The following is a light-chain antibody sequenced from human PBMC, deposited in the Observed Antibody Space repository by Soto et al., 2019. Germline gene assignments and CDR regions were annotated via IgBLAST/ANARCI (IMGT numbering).Light chain of an antibody. J-gene: IGKJ1*01. CDR3: QQSYSTPRT. V-gene: IGKV1-39*01. Sequence: DIQMTQSPSSLSASVGDRVTITCRASQSIAGYLNWYQQKPGKAPKLLIYAASSLQSGVPSRLSGSGSGTDFTLTISSLQPEDFASYYCQQSYSTPRTFGQGTKVDIK. CDR1: QSIAGY. CDR2: AAS.